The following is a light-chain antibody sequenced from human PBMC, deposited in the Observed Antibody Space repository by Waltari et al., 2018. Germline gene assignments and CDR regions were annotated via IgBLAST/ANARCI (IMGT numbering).Light chain of an antibody. CDR1: SSNIGNDY. Sequence: QSVLTQPPSVSAAPGQKVTISCSGSSSNIGNDYVSWYQQLPGTAPKLFIYENNKRPSGIPDRFSGSKSGTSATLGITGLQIEDEADYHCATWDNSLSIGVFGGGTKLTVL. J-gene: IGLJ3*02. CDR3: ATWDNSLSIGV. CDR2: ENN. V-gene: IGLV1-51*02.